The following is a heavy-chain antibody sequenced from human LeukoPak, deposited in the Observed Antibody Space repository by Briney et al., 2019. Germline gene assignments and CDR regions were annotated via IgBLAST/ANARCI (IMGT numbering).Heavy chain of an antibody. CDR2: LNPNSGGT. CDR1: GYTFTGFY. J-gene: IGHJ4*02. V-gene: IGHV1-2*02. Sequence: ASVKVSCKASGYTFTGFYIQWVRQAPGLGLEWMGWLNPNSGGTNYAQKFQGRATMTRDTSISTAYLELSRLRSDDTAVYYCATHRYYYDSHGYYRPTWFDYWGQGTLVTVSS. CDR3: ATHRYYYDSHGYYRPTWFDY. D-gene: IGHD3-22*01.